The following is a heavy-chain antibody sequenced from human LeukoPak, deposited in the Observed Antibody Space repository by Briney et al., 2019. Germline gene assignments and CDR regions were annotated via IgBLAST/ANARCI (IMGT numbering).Heavy chain of an antibody. CDR1: GGSISSSSYY. J-gene: IGHJ6*03. CDR2: IYYSGST. V-gene: IGHV4-39*01. Sequence: PSETLSLTCTASGGSISSSSYYWGWIRQPPGKGLEWIGSIYYSGSTYYNPSLKSRVTISVDTSKNQFSLKLSSVTAADTAVYHCARHPNYMDVWGKGTTVTVSS. CDR3: ARHPNYMDV.